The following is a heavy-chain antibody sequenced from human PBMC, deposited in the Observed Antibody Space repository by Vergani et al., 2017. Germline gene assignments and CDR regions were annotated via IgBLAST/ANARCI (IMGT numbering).Heavy chain of an antibody. V-gene: IGHV1-69*08. CDR2: IITFSGTT. Sequence: QVQLVQSGAEVKKPGSSVKVSCIFGGSTVSWLRQAPGQGFEWMGRIITFSGTTNYAQRFQGRITITADESTRTVYMELSNLRPDDTAVYYCASAYSSSWYPYWGQGTLVTVSS. J-gene: IGHJ4*02. CDR1: FGGST. D-gene: IGHD6-13*01. CDR3: ASAYSSSWYPY.